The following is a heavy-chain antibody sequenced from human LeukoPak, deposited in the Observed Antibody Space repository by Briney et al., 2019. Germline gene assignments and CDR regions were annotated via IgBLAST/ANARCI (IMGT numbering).Heavy chain of an antibody. D-gene: IGHD2-2*02. CDR3: TRGGALYLDS. CDR2: MKEEGRDT. V-gene: IGHV3-7*01. Sequence: GGSLSRSGVAACFSFNSYRMSWARQAPGKGLEWVTKMKEEGRDTHYAGPVKGRFTLCRDIAKDSLCLQISSLRAEDTAVYYCTRGGALYLDSWGQGILVTVSS. J-gene: IGHJ4*02. CDR1: CFSFNSYR.